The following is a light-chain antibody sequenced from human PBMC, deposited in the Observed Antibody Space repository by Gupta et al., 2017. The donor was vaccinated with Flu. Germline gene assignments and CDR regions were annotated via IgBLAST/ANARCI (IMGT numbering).Light chain of an antibody. J-gene: IGKJ1*01. V-gene: IGKV3-15*01. CDR1: QSVSSN. CDR2: GAS. Sequence: EIVMTQSPATLSVSPGEGATLSCRASQSVSSNLAWYQQKPGQAPRLLIYGASTRATGVPARFSGSGSGTEFILTISSRQSEDFALYSFKRYGDWLTRTFGPGTKVEIK. CDR3: KRYGDWLTRT.